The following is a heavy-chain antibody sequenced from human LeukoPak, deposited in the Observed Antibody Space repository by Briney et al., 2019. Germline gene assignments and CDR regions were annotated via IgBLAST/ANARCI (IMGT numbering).Heavy chain of an antibody. V-gene: IGHV1-69*01. D-gene: IGHD3-10*01. CDR2: IVPILSTT. CDR3: ARQGSRGSGDYYYGMDV. J-gene: IGHJ6*02. Sequence: SVKVSCKASGGSFSNYAISWVRQAPGQGLEWMGGIVPILSTTNYARKFQGRVTMTAGESTSTAYMELSSLRSDDTAVYYCARQGSRGSGDYYYGMDVWGQGTTVTVSS. CDR1: GGSFSNYA.